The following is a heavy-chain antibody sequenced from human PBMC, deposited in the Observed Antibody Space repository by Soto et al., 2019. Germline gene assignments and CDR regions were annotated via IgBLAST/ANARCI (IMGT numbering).Heavy chain of an antibody. J-gene: IGHJ4*02. CDR1: GDTFGNQA. CDR2: IIPLFDSA. V-gene: IGHV1-69*13. CDR3: AASTFQSGVSGYFHLDH. D-gene: IGHD3-3*01. Sequence: VKVSCKTSGDTFGNQAISWVRQAPGQGLEWMGGIIPLFDSASYAQRSHDRVTITADKFTNTVYMELRSLTSEDTAVYYCAASTFQSGVSGYFHLDHWGQGTLVTVSS.